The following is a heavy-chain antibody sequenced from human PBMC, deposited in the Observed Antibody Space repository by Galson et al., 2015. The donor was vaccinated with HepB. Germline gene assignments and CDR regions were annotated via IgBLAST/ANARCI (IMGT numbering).Heavy chain of an antibody. D-gene: IGHD3-16*02. CDR3: ARAEGYDYVWGSYRYSFDY. CDR1: GYTFTSYG. CDR2: ISAYNGNT. Sequence: SVKVSCKASGYTFTSYGISWVRQAPGQGLEWMGWISAYNGNTNYAQKLQGRVTMTTDTSTSTAYMELRSLRSDDTAVYYCARAEGYDYVWGSYRYSFDYWGQGTLVTVSS. V-gene: IGHV1-18*01. J-gene: IGHJ4*02.